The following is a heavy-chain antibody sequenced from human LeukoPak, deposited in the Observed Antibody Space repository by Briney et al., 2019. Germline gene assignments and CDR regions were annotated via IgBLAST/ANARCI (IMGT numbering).Heavy chain of an antibody. CDR3: ARDSGNYGDYVLGDY. Sequence: SVKVSCKASGYTFTSYGISWVRQAPGQGLEWMGGIIPIFGTANYAQKFQGRVTITTDESTSTAYMELSSLRSEDTAVYYCARDSGNYGDYVLGDYWGQGTLVTVSS. J-gene: IGHJ4*02. CDR2: IIPIFGTA. V-gene: IGHV1-69*05. D-gene: IGHD4-17*01. CDR1: GYTFTSYG.